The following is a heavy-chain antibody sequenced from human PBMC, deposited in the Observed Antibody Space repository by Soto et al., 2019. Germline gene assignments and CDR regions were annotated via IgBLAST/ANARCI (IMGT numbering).Heavy chain of an antibody. Sequence: QVQLQESGPGLVKPSQTLSLTCTVSGGSISSGGYYWSWIRQHPGKGLEWIGYIYYSGSTYYNPALKGRVTISVDTSKIQFSLKLSSVTAADTAVYYCARGRTHLLLWFGEPKGWFDPWGQGTLVTVSS. J-gene: IGHJ5*02. CDR2: IYYSGST. CDR1: GGSISSGGYY. CDR3: ARGRTHLLLWFGEPKGWFDP. V-gene: IGHV4-31*03. D-gene: IGHD3-10*01.